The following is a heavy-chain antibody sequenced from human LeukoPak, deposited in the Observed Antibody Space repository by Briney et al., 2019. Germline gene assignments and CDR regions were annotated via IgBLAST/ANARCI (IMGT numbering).Heavy chain of an antibody. CDR2: IYYSGST. D-gene: IGHD6-6*01. V-gene: IGHV4-59*08. CDR1: GGSFSGYY. J-gene: IGHJ3*02. CDR3: ASPRPDSSSPYDAFDI. Sequence: SETLSLTCAVYGGSFSGYYWSWIRQPPGRGLEWIGYIYYSGSTNYNPSLKSRVTISVDTSKNQFSLKLSSVTAADTAVYYCASPRPDSSSPYDAFDIWGQGTMVTVSS.